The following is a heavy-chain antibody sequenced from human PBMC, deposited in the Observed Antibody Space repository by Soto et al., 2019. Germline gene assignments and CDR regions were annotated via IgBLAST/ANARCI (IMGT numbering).Heavy chain of an antibody. CDR2: IYSSGGT. CDR3: AREGGSSTYYPLELDY. V-gene: IGHV4-31*03. D-gene: IGHD6-13*01. Sequence: SETLSLTCSVSGESVSSRGYYWTWIRQHPGKGLEWIGYIYSSGGTYYDPSLKSRVTMSADTSKNQFSLSLSSVTAADTGVYFCAREGGSSTYYPLELDYWGQGTLVTVYS. CDR1: GESVSSRGYY. J-gene: IGHJ4*02.